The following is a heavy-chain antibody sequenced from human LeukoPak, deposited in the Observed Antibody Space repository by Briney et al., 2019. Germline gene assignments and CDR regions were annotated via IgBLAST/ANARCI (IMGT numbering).Heavy chain of an antibody. CDR3: ARDLTRTDN. CDR1: GFTFSNYN. D-gene: IGHD1/OR15-1a*01. V-gene: IGHV3-21*04. J-gene: IGHJ4*02. CDR2: ISSGGSYI. Sequence: GGSLRLSCAASGFTFSNYNMNWVRQAPGKGLEWVSFISSGGSYIYYTDSLKGRFTISRDNAKNTLYLQMNSLRAEDTALYYCARDLTRTDNWGQGTLVTVSS.